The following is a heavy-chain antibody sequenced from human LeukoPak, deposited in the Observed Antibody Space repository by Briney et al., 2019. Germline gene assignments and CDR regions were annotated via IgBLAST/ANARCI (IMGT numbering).Heavy chain of an antibody. Sequence: GGSLRLSCAASGFTFSTYAMTWVRQAPGKGLEWVSGISTSGDRTYYADSVKGRFTISRDNSKNTLYLQMNSLRAEDTAVYYCAKRPYSSGWAHFDYWGQGTLVTVSS. V-gene: IGHV3-23*01. CDR2: ISTSGDRT. CDR1: GFTFSTYA. CDR3: AKRPYSSGWAHFDY. D-gene: IGHD6-19*01. J-gene: IGHJ4*02.